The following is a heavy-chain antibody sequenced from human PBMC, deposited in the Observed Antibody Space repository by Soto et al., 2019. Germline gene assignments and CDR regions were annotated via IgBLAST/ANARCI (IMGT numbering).Heavy chain of an antibody. CDR1: AGTFSTSS. CDR3: ARVHEFGGNSDAFDI. CDR2: ILPIFGTA. Sequence: QVQLVQSGAEAKKPGSSVKVSCKASAGTFSTSSINWLRQAPGQRPEWMGNILPIFGTADYAQKFRDRVTITADKSTNTAYMELRSLFSEDAAVYYCARVHEFGGNSDAFDIWGQGTVVTVSS. J-gene: IGHJ3*02. V-gene: IGHV1-69*14. D-gene: IGHD3-10*01.